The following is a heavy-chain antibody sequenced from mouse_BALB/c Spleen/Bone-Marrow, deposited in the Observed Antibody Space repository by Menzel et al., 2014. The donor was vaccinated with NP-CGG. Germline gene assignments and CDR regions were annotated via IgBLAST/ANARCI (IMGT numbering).Heavy chain of an antibody. CDR2: IHPNSGNT. CDR1: GYTFTSSW. V-gene: IGHV1S130*01. CDR3: ARGATALDY. J-gene: IGHJ2*01. Sequence: QVQLQQSGSVLVRPGASVKLSCTASGYTFTSSWMHWAKQRPGQGLEWIGEIHPNSGNTNYNEKFKGKATLTVDTSSSTAYVDLSSLTSEDSAVYYCARGATALDYWGQGTTLTVSS. D-gene: IGHD1-2*01.